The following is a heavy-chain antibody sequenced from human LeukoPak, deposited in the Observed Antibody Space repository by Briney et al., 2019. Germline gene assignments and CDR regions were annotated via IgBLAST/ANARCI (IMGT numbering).Heavy chain of an antibody. CDR3: AREDRVAGTFDY. CDR1: GFTFSSYS. Sequence: GGSLRLSCAASGFTFSSYSMTWVRQAPGNGLEWVSSISSSSSYIYYADSVKGRFTISRDNAKNSLYLQMNSLRAEDTAVYYCAREDRVAGTFDYWGQGTLVTVSS. D-gene: IGHD6-19*01. J-gene: IGHJ4*02. V-gene: IGHV3-21*01. CDR2: ISSSSSYI.